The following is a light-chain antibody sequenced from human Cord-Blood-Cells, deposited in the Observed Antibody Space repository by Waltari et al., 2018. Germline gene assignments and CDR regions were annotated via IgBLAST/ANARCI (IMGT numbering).Light chain of an antibody. V-gene: IGLV2-23*01. Sequence: QSALTHPASVSGSPGQSITISCTGTSSDVGSYHLVSWYQQPPGKAPKLMLYEGSKRPSGVSNRFSGSKSGNTASLTISGLQAEDEADYYCCSYAGSSTLVFGGGTKLTVL. CDR3: CSYAGSSTLV. J-gene: IGLJ2*01. CDR2: EGS. CDR1: SSDVGSYHL.